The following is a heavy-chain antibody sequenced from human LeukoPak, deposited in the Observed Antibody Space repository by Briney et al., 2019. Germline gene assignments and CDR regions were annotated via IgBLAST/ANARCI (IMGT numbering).Heavy chain of an antibody. Sequence: GGSLRLSCAAPGFPLCSFAMSWGRPAPGKGLGWVSTFDGSGGRGGPTYYADSVKGRFTISRDNSKNTLYLQMNSLRAEDTAVYFCAKDLKGSGWDLDYWGQGTLVTVSS. CDR3: AKDLKGSGWDLDY. V-gene: IGHV3-23*01. J-gene: IGHJ4*02. CDR2: FDGSGGRGGPT. CDR1: GFPLCSFA. D-gene: IGHD6-19*01.